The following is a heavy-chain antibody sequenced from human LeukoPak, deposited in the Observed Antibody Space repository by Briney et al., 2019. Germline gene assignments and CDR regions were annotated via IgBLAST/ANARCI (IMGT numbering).Heavy chain of an antibody. V-gene: IGHV1-18*01. CDR1: GYTFRNYG. D-gene: IGHD5-12*01. J-gene: IGHJ4*02. Sequence: ASVKVSCKASGYTFRNYGISWVRQAPGQGLEWMGWMSAYNGDTNYAQNLQGRVTMTTDTSTSTAYMELRSLRSDDTAVYYCARDPTNTSGYYAYFDYWGQGTLVTVSS. CDR2: MSAYNGDT. CDR3: ARDPTNTSGYYAYFDY.